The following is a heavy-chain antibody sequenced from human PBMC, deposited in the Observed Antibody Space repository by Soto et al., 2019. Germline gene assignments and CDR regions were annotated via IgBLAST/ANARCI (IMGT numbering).Heavy chain of an antibody. CDR3: ARVNPPYP. Sequence: GWSLRLSCASSVFSVSSNYMSWVRQAPGKGLEWVSFIYSGDNTHYAGSVKGRFIISRDNSKNTVYLQMNSLRAEDTAVYYCARVNPPYPWGQGTLVTAPQ. CDR1: VFSVSSNY. CDR2: IYSGDNT. J-gene: IGHJ5*02. V-gene: IGHV3-53*01.